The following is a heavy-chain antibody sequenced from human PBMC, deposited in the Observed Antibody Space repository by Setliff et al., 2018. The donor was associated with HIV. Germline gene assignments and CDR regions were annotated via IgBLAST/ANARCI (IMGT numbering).Heavy chain of an antibody. CDR2: IYPGDFEI. J-gene: IGHJ5*02. CDR1: GYTFMNYW. V-gene: IGHV5-51*01. D-gene: IGHD2-2*01. Sequence: GESLKISCKASGYTFMNYWIGWVRQVPGKGLEWVGIIYPGDFEIRYGPSFRGQVTISVQKSLNTAYLQWTVLKASDTAMYYCARRHRIGSTNGLFDTWGQGTLVTVTS. CDR3: ARRHRIGSTNGLFDT.